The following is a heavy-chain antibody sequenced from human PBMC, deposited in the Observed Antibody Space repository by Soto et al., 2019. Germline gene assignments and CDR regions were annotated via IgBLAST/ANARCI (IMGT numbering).Heavy chain of an antibody. CDR2: IYSGGST. Sequence: GGSLRLSCAASGFTVSSNYMSWVRQAPGKGLEWVSVIYSGGSTYYADSVKGRFTISRDNSKNTLYLQMNSLRAEDTAVYYCARDTETNWGYYGMDVWGQGTTVTVSS. V-gene: IGHV3-53*01. CDR1: GFTVSSNY. D-gene: IGHD7-27*01. J-gene: IGHJ6*02. CDR3: ARDTETNWGYYGMDV.